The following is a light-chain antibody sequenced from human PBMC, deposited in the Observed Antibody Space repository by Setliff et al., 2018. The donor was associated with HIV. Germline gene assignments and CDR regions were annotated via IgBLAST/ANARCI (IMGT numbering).Light chain of an antibody. CDR2: EVS. CDR3: SSCSSSSTLV. CDR1: SSDVGAYNY. V-gene: IGLV2-18*02. J-gene: IGLJ2*01. Sequence: QSALTQPRSVSGSPGQSVTFSCTGSSSDVGAYNYVSWYQQRPGTAPKLMISEVSNRPSGVPDRFSGSKSGNTASLTISGLQAEDEADYYCSSCSSSSTLVFGGGTKVTVL.